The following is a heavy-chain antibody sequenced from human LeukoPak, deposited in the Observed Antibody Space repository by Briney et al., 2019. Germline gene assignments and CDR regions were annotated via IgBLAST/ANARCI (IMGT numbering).Heavy chain of an antibody. CDR3: ARVPGGALNWFDP. CDR2: IYYSGST. J-gene: IGHJ5*02. CDR1: GGSISTSSYY. V-gene: IGHV4-39*01. D-gene: IGHD1-1*01. Sequence: SETLSLTCTVSGGSISTSSYYWGWIRQPPGKGLECIGNIYYSGSTYYNPSLKSRVTISVDTSKNQFSLKLSSVTAADTAVYYCARVPGGALNWFDPWGQGTLVTVSS.